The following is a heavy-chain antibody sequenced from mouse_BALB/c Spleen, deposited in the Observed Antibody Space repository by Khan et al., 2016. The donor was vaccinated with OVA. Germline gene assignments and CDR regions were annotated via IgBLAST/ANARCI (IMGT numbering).Heavy chain of an antibody. CDR3: ARDRIDY. J-gene: IGHJ2*01. CDR1: GYTFTSYW. CDR2: INPTSGYT. Sequence: QVQLQQSGAELAKPGASVKMSCKASGYTFTSYWMHWIKQRPGHGLEWIGYINPTSGYTDYNQKFKDKATLTADKSSSTAYMQLSSLTSDDSAVYYCARDRIDYWGQGTALTVSS. V-gene: IGHV1-7*01.